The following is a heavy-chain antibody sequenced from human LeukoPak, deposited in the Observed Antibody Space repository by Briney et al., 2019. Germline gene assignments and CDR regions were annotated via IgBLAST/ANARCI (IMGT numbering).Heavy chain of an antibody. V-gene: IGHV4-59*12. Sequence: KPSETLSLTCTVSGGSISSYYWSWIRQPPGKGLDWIGYISYPGSTNYNPSLNSRVTISVDTSKNQFSLKLSSVTAADTAVYYCARGGDSSGWYLFDYWGQGTLVTVSS. CDR1: GGSISSYY. J-gene: IGHJ4*02. D-gene: IGHD6-19*01. CDR3: ARGGDSSGWYLFDY. CDR2: ISYPGST.